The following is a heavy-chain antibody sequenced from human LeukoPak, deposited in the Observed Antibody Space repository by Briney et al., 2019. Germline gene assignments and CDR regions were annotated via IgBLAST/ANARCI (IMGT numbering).Heavy chain of an antibody. CDR2: FDSEDGET. CDR3: ATGAVAGHNHY. V-gene: IGHV1-24*01. J-gene: IGHJ4*02. D-gene: IGHD6-19*01. CDR1: GYTFMSHG. Sequence: ASVKVSCKAYGYTFMSHGISWVRQAPGQGLEWMGGFDSEDGETIYAQKFQGRVTMTEDTSTDTAYMELSSLRSEGTAVYYCATGAVAGHNHYWGQGTLVTVSS.